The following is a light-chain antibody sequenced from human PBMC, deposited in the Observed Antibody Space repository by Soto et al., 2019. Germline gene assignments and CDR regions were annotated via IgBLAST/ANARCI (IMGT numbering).Light chain of an antibody. CDR2: GAS. V-gene: IGKV3-15*01. CDR3: QQYNNWPPLT. Sequence: EIVMTQSPATLSVSPGERATLSCRASQSVSSNLAWYQQKPGQAPRLLISGASTRATGIPARFSGSGSGTEFTLTISSLQSEDFVVYYCQQYNNWPPLTFGGGTKVEIK. J-gene: IGKJ4*01. CDR1: QSVSSN.